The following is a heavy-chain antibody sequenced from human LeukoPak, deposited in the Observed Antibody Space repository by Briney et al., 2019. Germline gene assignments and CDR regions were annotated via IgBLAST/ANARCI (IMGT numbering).Heavy chain of an antibody. CDR2: IYYSGST. V-gene: IGHV4-39*07. CDR1: GDSIRTASYH. CDR3: ASVFSNVRPDY. J-gene: IGHJ4*02. Sequence: SETLSLTCAVSGDSIRTASYHWDWFRQPPGKGLEWIGSIYYSGSTYYNPSLNSRVTIAVDTSKNQFSLKVNSVTAADTAVYYCASVFSNVRPDYRGQGTLVTVSS. D-gene: IGHD3-10*02.